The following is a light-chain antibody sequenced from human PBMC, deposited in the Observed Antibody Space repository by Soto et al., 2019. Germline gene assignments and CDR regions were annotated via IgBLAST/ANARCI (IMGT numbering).Light chain of an antibody. CDR1: QSISTF. CDR2: ASS. CDR3: QQTYSIRLS. V-gene: IGKV1-39*01. J-gene: IGKJ4*01. Sequence: DVQMTQSPSSLSASVGDRVTITSRTSQSISTFVNWYQQKXGKAPKXXIHASSTLQSGVRSRFSGTGSGTDFTLTISDLQPEDGETDYCQQTYSIRLSFGGGTKVDIK.